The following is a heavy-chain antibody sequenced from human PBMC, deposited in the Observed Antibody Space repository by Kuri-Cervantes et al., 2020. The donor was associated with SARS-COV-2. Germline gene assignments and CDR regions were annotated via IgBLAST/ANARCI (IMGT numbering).Heavy chain of an antibody. J-gene: IGHJ4*02. CDR3: AKSGATDILTGYFAY. CDR1: GFTFDDYA. D-gene: IGHD3-9*01. V-gene: IGHV3-9*01. CDR2: ISWNSGSI. Sequence: LSLTCAASGFTFDDYAMHWVRQAPGKGLEWVSGISWNSGSIGYADSVKGRFTISRDNAKNSLYLQMNSLRAEDTALCYCAKSGATDILTGYFAYWGQGTLVTVSS.